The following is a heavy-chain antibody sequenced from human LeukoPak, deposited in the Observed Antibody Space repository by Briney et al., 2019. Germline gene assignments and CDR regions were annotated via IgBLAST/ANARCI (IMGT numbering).Heavy chain of an antibody. D-gene: IGHD3-10*01. CDR1: GFTFSSYA. Sequence: GGSLRLSCAASGFTFSSYAMSWVRQAPGKGLEWVSAISGRSGDTYYAASVKGRFTISRDNSKNTLYLQMNSLGAEDTAVYYCAKHVSGSLFYFDYWGQRTLVTVSS. CDR2: ISGRSGDT. V-gene: IGHV3-23*01. CDR3: AKHVSGSLFYFDY. J-gene: IGHJ4*02.